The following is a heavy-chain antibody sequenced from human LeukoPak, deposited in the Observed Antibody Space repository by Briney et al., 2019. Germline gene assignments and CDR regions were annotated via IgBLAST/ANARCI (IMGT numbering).Heavy chain of an antibody. V-gene: IGHV3-74*01. D-gene: IGHD1-26*01. J-gene: IGHJ4*02. Sequence: GGSLRLSCAVSGFTFSSYWMHWVRQVPGKGLVWVSRINSGGSSTSHADSVKGRFTISRDNAKNTLYLQMNSLRAEDTAVYYCARARSGSHFRLDYWGQGTLVTVSS. CDR3: ARARSGSHFRLDY. CDR2: INSGGSST. CDR1: GFTFSSYW.